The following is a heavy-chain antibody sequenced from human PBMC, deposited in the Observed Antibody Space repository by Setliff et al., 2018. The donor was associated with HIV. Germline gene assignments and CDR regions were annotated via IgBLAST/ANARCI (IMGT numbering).Heavy chain of an antibody. CDR3: ARTEGVYNFWSGTKNLDY. D-gene: IGHD3-3*01. CDR1: GNTFTRYA. V-gene: IGHV1-3*01. CDR2: INAGNGNT. Sequence: ASVKVSCKASGNTFTRYAMHWVRQAPGQRLECMGWINAGNGNTKYSQKFQGRVTITRDISASTAYMELSSLRSEDTAVYYCARTEGVYNFWSGTKNLDYWGQGTLVTVS. J-gene: IGHJ4*02.